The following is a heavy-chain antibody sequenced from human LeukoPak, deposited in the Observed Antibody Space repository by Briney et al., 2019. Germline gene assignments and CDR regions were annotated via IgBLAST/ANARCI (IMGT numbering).Heavy chain of an antibody. CDR3: ATHPITDSSAKHFDY. V-gene: IGHV4-39*01. CDR1: GGSISSSSYY. D-gene: IGHD6-19*01. CDR2: IYYSGST. J-gene: IGHJ4*02. Sequence: SETLSLTCTVSGGSISSSSYYWGWVRQPPGKGLEWIGSFGSIYYSGSTYYNPSLESRVTISVDTSKNQFSLKLSSVTAADTAVSYCATHPITDSSAKHFDYWGQGTLVTVSS.